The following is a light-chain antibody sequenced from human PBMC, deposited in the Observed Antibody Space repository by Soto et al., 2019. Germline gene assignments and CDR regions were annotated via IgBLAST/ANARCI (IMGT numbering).Light chain of an antibody. J-gene: IGLJ3*02. Sequence: QTVVTQEPSFSVAPGRTVTLTCGLSACSVSTSFYPSWYQQTPVQAPRTLIYSTNPRSSGVPDRFSCSIVGNKAALTISGARVDYEYDDYYVRYMCGGVWVFGGGTTLTVL. CDR2: STN. CDR1: ACSVSTSFY. CDR3: VRYMCGGVWV. V-gene: IGLV8-61*01.